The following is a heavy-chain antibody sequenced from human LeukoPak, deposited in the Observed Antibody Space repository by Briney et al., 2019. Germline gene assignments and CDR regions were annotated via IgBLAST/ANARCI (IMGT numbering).Heavy chain of an antibody. Sequence: PGGSLRLSCAASRFTFSSYGMHWVRQAPGKGLEWVAVISYDGSNKYYADSVKGRFTISRDNSKNTLYLQMNSLRAEDTAVYYCAKEIWEPNPSYYYYYGMDVWGQGTTVTVSS. CDR1: RFTFSSYG. V-gene: IGHV3-30*18. CDR2: ISYDGSNK. CDR3: AKEIWEPNPSYYYYYGMDV. J-gene: IGHJ6*02. D-gene: IGHD1-26*01.